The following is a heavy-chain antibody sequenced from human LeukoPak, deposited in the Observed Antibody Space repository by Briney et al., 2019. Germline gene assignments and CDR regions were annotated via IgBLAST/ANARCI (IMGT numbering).Heavy chain of an antibody. CDR3: ARERGSSKAFDP. J-gene: IGHJ5*02. V-gene: IGHV4-59*01. Sequence: SETLSLTCTVSGGSLSSYYWNWIRQPPGKGLEWIGYIYYGGSTNNNPSLKSRVTISVDTSKNQFSLKLSSVTAADTAVYYCARERGSSKAFDPWGQGTLVTVSS. CDR2: IYYGGST. D-gene: IGHD1-26*01. CDR1: GGSLSSYY.